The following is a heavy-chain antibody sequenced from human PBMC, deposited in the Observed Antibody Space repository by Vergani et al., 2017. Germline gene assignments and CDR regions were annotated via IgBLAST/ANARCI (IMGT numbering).Heavy chain of an antibody. CDR3: ARRRRIAAAGQYEYYFDY. V-gene: IGHV4-39*01. Sequence: QLQLQESGPGLVKPSETLSLTCTVSGGSISSSSYYWGWIRQPPGKGLEWIGSIYYSGSTYYNPSLKRRVTISVDTSKNQFSLKLSSVTAADTAVYYCARRRRIAAAGQYEYYFDYWGQGTLVTVSS. D-gene: IGHD6-13*01. CDR1: GGSISSSSYY. CDR2: IYYSGST. J-gene: IGHJ4*02.